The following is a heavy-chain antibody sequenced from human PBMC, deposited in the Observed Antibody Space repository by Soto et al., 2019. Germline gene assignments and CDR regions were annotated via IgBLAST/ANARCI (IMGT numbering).Heavy chain of an antibody. D-gene: IGHD4-4*01. CDR1: GGSFSGYY. Sequence: QVQLQQWGAGLLKPSETLSLTCAVYGGSFSGYYWSWIRQPPGKGLEWIGEINHSGSTNYNPSLKSRVTLSVDPSKNQFSLKLSSVTAADTAVYYCASYSNRDYTVTRNYYYYGMDVWGQGTTVTVSS. CDR2: INHSGST. CDR3: ASYSNRDYTVTRNYYYYGMDV. J-gene: IGHJ6*02. V-gene: IGHV4-34*01.